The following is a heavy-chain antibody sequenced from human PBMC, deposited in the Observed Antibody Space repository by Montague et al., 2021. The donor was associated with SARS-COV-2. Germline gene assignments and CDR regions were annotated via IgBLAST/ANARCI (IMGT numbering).Heavy chain of an antibody. V-gene: IGHV4-34*01. Sequence: SETLSLTCAVYGGSLSGCYWTWIRQSPGKGLEWIAEINHSGTTNYNFNPSLRSRVTISVDTSKSQFSLKLSSVTAADTGVYYCARWDPQTLTLIGLRGKSASDYWGQGTLVTVSS. J-gene: IGHJ4*02. D-gene: IGHD4-23*01. CDR3: ARWDPQTLTLIGLRGKSASDY. CDR1: GGSLSGCY. CDR2: INHSGTT.